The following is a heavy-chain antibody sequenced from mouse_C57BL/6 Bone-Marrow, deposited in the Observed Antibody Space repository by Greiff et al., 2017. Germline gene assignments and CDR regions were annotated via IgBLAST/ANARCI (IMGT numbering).Heavy chain of an antibody. CDR3: TTCRQLRLGFAY. J-gene: IGHJ3*01. CDR1: GFNIKDDY. Sequence: EVQLQQSGAELVRPGASVKLSCTASGFNIKDDYMHWVKQRPEQGLEWIGWIDPENGDTEYASKFQGKATITADTSSNTAYLQLSSLTSEDTAVYYCTTCRQLRLGFAYWGQGTLVTVSA. CDR2: IDPENGDT. V-gene: IGHV14-4*01. D-gene: IGHD3-2*02.